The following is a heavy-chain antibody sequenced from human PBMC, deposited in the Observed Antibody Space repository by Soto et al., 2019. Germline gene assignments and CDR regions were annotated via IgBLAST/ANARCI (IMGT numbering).Heavy chain of an antibody. V-gene: IGHV5-10-1*01. CDR3: ARHAVTTGWFDP. CDR1: GYSFTSYW. D-gene: IGHD4-17*01. Sequence: GASLKISCKGSGYSFTSYWISWVRQMPGKGLEWMGRIDPSDSYTNYSPSFQGHVTISADKSISTAYLQWSSLKASDTAMYYCARHAVTTGWFDPWGQGTLVTVSS. J-gene: IGHJ5*02. CDR2: IDPSDSYT.